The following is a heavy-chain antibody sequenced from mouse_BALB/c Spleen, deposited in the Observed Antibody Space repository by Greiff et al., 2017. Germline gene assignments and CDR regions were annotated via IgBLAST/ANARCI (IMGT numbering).Heavy chain of an antibody. Sequence: VQLQQSGAELVKPGASVKLSCTASGFNIKDTYMHWVKQRPEQGLEWIGRIDPANGNTKYDQKFKGKATLTVDKSSSTAYMELRSLTSEDIAVYYCARGFLLGFAYWGQGTLVTVSA. CDR1: GFNIKDTY. CDR2: IDPANGNT. D-gene: IGHD1-1*01. J-gene: IGHJ3*01. CDR3: ARGFLLGFAY. V-gene: IGHV14-3*02.